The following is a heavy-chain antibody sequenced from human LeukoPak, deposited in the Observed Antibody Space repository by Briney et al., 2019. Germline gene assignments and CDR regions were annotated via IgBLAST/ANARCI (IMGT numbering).Heavy chain of an antibody. Sequence: TSSETLSLTCTVSGYSISSGYYWGWIRQPPGKGLEWIGSIYHSGSTYYNPSLKSRVTISVDTSKNQFSLKLSSVTAADTAVYYCARDRSDSSGWYHFDYWGQGTLVTVSS. V-gene: IGHV4-38-2*02. D-gene: IGHD6-19*01. CDR2: IYHSGST. CDR1: GYSISSGYY. CDR3: ARDRSDSSGWYHFDY. J-gene: IGHJ4*02.